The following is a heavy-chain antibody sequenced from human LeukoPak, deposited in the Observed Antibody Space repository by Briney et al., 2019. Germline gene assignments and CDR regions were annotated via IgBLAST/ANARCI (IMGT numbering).Heavy chain of an antibody. CDR2: IIPIFGTA. J-gene: IGHJ5*02. CDR1: GGTFSSYA. CDR3: ASKTVTTYWFDP. D-gene: IGHD4-11*01. Sequence: GASVKVSCKASGGTFSSYAISWVRQAPGQGLEWMGGIIPIFGTANYAQKFQGRVTITTDESTSTAYMELSSLRSEDTAVYYCASKTVTTYWFDPWGQGTLVTVSS. V-gene: IGHV1-69*05.